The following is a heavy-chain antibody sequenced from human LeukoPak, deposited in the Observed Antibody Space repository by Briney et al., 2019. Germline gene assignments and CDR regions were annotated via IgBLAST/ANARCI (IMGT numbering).Heavy chain of an antibody. Sequence: PSETLSLTCAVYGGSFSGYYWSWIRQPPGKGLEWIGEINHSGSTNYNPSLKSRVTISVDTSKNQFSLKLSSVTAADTAVYYCARGDKYYDSSGYYRYWGQGTLVTVSS. D-gene: IGHD3-22*01. V-gene: IGHV4-34*01. J-gene: IGHJ4*02. CDR2: INHSGST. CDR3: ARGDKYYDSSGYYRY. CDR1: GGSFSGYY.